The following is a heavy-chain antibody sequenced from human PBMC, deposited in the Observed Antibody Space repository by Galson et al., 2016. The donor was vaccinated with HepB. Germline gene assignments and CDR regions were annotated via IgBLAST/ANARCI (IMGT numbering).Heavy chain of an antibody. Sequence: SLRLSCAASGFTFSRFGMHWVRQAPGKGLEWVAVIWYDGTNKYYADSVKGRFTISGDNSKNTLYLQMNSLRAGDTAVYYWARVGNIVATGAFDIWGQGTMVTVSS. J-gene: IGHJ3*02. CDR1: GFTFSRFG. CDR3: ARVGNIVATGAFDI. V-gene: IGHV3-33*01. CDR2: IWYDGTNK. D-gene: IGHD5-12*01.